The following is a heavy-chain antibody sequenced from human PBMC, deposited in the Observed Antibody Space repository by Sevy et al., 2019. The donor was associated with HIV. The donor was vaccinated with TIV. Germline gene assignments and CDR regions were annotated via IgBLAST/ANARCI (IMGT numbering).Heavy chain of an antibody. J-gene: IGHJ6*02. CDR3: AREAGGYDYDYGMDV. V-gene: IGHV4-39*02. Sequence: SETLSFTCSVSGGTIVSSGHYWGWIRQTPGKGLEWIGSIYYNGHTYYNPSLNSRLTISIDTSKNQFSLNLSSVTAADTAIYFCAREAGGYDYDYGMDVWGQGTTVTVSS. CDR2: IYYNGHT. CDR1: GGTIVSSGHY. D-gene: IGHD5-12*01.